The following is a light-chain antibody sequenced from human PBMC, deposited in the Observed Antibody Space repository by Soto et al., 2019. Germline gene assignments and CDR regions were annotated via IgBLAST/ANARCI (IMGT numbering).Light chain of an antibody. CDR3: QQYNDWPQT. CDR2: GAS. V-gene: IGKV3-15*01. J-gene: IGKJ1*01. Sequence: EIVMTQSVATLSVSPGQRATLSCRASQSVRSNLAWYQHKPGQAPRLLIHGASTRATGIPARFSGSGSGTEFTLTISSLQSEDFAVYYCQQYNDWPQTFGQGTKVDIK. CDR1: QSVRSN.